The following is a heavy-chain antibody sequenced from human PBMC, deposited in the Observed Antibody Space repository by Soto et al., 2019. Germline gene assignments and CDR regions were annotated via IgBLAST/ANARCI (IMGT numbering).Heavy chain of an antibody. CDR2: ISWNSGSI. CDR1: GFTFDDYA. D-gene: IGHD6-19*01. CDR3: AKDRGLVLSFNFDY. Sequence: EVQLVESGGGLVQPGRSLRLSCAASGFTFDDYAMHWVRQATGKGLEWVSGISWNSGSIGYADSVKGRFTISRDNAKNSLYLQMNSLRAEDTALYYCAKDRGLVLSFNFDYWGQGTLVTVSS. J-gene: IGHJ4*02. V-gene: IGHV3-9*01.